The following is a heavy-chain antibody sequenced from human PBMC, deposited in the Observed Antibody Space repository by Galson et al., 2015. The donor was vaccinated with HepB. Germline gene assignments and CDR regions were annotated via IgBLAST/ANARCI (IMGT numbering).Heavy chain of an antibody. Sequence: SLRLSCAASGFTFSGSAMHWVRQASGKGLEWVGRIRSKANSYATAYAASVKGRFTISRDDSKNTAYLQMNSLRTEDTAVYYCTRLAYGSSVATGFSDYWGQGTLVTVSS. CDR3: TRLAYGSSVATGFSDY. D-gene: IGHD5-12*01. CDR2: IRSKANSYAT. V-gene: IGHV3-73*01. J-gene: IGHJ4*02. CDR1: GFTFSGSA.